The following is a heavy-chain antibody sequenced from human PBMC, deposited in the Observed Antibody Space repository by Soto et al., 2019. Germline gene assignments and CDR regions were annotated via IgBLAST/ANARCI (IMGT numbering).Heavy chain of an antibody. D-gene: IGHD3-9*01. CDR1: GYTFTIYG. Sequence: ASVKVSCKASGYTFTIYGISWVRQAHGQGLEWMGWISAYNGNTNYAQKLQGRVTMTTDTSTSTAYMELRSLRSDDTAVYYCARGLQNYDILTGYVDVWGQGTTVTVSS. CDR2: ISAYNGNT. CDR3: ARGLQNYDILTGYVDV. V-gene: IGHV1-18*01. J-gene: IGHJ6*02.